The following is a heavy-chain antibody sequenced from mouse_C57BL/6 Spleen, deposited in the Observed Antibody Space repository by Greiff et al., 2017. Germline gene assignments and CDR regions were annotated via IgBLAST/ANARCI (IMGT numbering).Heavy chain of an antibody. CDR2: IHPNNGST. CDR1: GYTFPSSW. CDR3: ASREGAWFAY. Sequence: VQLQQPGAELVKPGASVKLSCKASGYTFPSSWMHWVKQRPVQGLEWIGMIHPNNGSTNYNEKFKSKATLTVDKSSSTAYLQLSSLTSEDSAVYYCASREGAWFAYWGQGTLVTVSA. V-gene: IGHV1-64*01. J-gene: IGHJ3*01.